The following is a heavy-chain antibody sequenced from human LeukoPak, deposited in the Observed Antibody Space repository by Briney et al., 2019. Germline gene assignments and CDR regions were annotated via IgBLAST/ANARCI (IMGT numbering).Heavy chain of an antibody. CDR3: ARDGTLRGQWLV. D-gene: IGHD6-19*01. J-gene: IGHJ4*02. CDR1: DDSITMYY. CDR2: IYYSGST. Sequence: PSETLSLTCSVSDDSITMYYWTWIRQPPGKGLEWIGNIYYSGSTNYNPSLKSRVTISVDTSKNQFSLKLTSVTAADTAVYYCARDGTLRGQWLVWGQGTLVTVSS. V-gene: IGHV4-59*01.